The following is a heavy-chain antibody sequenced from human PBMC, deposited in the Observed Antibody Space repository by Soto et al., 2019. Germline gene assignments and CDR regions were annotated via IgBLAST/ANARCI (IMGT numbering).Heavy chain of an antibody. CDR1: GFTFSNYW. V-gene: IGHV3-7*03. CDR2: IKQDGSEK. Sequence: GGSLRLSCAASGFTFSNYWMSWVRQAPGKGLEWVANIKQDGSEKYYVDSVKGRFTISRDNAKNSLYLQRNSLRVEDTAVYYCAGYWSSTTCTPSHGYYWGQGILVTVSS. J-gene: IGHJ4*02. CDR3: AGYWSSTTCTPSHGYY. D-gene: IGHD2-2*01.